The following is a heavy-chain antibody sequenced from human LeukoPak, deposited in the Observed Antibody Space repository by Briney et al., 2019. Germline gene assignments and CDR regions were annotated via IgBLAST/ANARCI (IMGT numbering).Heavy chain of an antibody. Sequence: PSETLSLTCAVYGGSFSGYYWSWIRQPPGKGLEWIGEINHSGSTYYNPSLKSRVTISVDTSKNQFSLKLSSVTAADTAVYYCAGNYYDSSGPFSWSQGTLVTVSS. J-gene: IGHJ4*02. CDR2: INHSGST. CDR3: AGNYYDSSGPFS. V-gene: IGHV4-34*01. D-gene: IGHD3-22*01. CDR1: GGSFSGYY.